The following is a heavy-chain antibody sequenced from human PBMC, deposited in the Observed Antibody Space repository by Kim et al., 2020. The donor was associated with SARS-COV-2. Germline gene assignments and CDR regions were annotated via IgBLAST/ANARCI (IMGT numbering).Heavy chain of an antibody. D-gene: IGHD7-27*01. CDR2: IYPGDSDT. J-gene: IGHJ6*03. CDR1: GYSFSTWW. V-gene: IGHV5-51*01. Sequence: GESLKISCKGSGYSFSTWWIGLVRQMPGKGLEGMGIIYPGDSDTRYSPSFQGQVTISTDTSISTAHLQVSTLKASDTAVHYCVRCASNWVLNNERYLDV. CDR3: VRCASNWVLNNERYLDV.